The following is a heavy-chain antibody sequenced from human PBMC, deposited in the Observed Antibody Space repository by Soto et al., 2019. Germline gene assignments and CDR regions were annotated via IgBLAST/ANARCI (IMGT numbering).Heavy chain of an antibody. CDR1: GFTLSSYW. CDR3: ARDTPTLGVDY. V-gene: IGHV3-74*01. Sequence: EVQLVESGGGLVQPGGSLRLSCAASGFTLSSYWMHWVRQAPGKGLMWVSHINGDGSDTSYADSVKGRFTISRDKAKNTVYLQMNSLRVEDTAVYYCARDTPTLGVDYWGQGTLVTVSS. CDR2: INGDGSDT. J-gene: IGHJ4*02. D-gene: IGHD2-15*01.